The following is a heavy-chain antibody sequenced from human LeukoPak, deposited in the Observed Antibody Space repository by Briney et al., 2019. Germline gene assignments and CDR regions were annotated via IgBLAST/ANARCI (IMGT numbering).Heavy chain of an antibody. CDR1: GFSFSSYE. CDR2: IGSSGSTV. V-gene: IGHV3-48*03. Sequence: GGSLRLPCAASGFSFSSYEMNWVRQAPGKGLEWVSYIGSSGSTVYYADSVKGRFTISRDNAKNSLYLQMNSLRDEDTAVYYCARDTLVYADSPDAFDIWGQGTMSPSRQ. CDR3: ARDTLVYADSPDAFDI. J-gene: IGHJ3*02. D-gene: IGHD4-17*01.